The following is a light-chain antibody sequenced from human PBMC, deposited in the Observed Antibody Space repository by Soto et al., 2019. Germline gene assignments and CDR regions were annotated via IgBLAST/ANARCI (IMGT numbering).Light chain of an antibody. Sequence: ALTQPPSASGSPGQSVTTSCTGTSSDVGGYNYVSWYQQHPGKAPKLMIYEVSKRPSGVPDRFSGSKSGNTASLTVSGLQAEDEADYYCTSYAGSNNFFYVFGTGTKVTVL. CDR2: EVS. V-gene: IGLV2-8*01. J-gene: IGLJ1*01. CDR1: SSDVGGYNY. CDR3: TSYAGSNNFFYV.